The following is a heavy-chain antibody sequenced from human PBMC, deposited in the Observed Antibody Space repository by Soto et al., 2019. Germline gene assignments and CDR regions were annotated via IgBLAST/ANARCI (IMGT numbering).Heavy chain of an antibody. D-gene: IGHD3-10*01. Sequence: QLQLQESGPGLVKPSETLSLTCTVSGGSISSSSYDWGWIRQPPGKGLEWIGSIYYSGTTYYNPSLKSRITISVDTSKNQFSLKLTSVTAADTAVYYCARQVGGSGFDYWGQGTLVTVSS. J-gene: IGHJ4*02. CDR1: GGSISSSSYD. V-gene: IGHV4-39*01. CDR2: IYYSGTT. CDR3: ARQVGGSGFDY.